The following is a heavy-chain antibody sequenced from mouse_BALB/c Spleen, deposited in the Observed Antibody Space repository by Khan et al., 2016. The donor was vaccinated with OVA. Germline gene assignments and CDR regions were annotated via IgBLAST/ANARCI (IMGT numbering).Heavy chain of an antibody. Sequence: QMKQPEPEVVRPGAAVKISCKGSGDTFRDYAMHRVKKSNPRRIEWIGVISTYNGNTNYNQKIKDKATMTVDKSSRTAYMELARLASEDSAIYYCAGGDVLLRVRGTDYWGQGTSVTVSS. D-gene: IGHD1-2*01. CDR2: ISTYNGNT. V-gene: IGHV1S137*01. CDR3: AGGDVLLRVRGTDY. J-gene: IGHJ4*01. CDR1: GDTFRDYA.